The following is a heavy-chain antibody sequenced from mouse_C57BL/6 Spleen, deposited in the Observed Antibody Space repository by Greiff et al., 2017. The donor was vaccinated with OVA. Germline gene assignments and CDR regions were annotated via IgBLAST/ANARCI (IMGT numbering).Heavy chain of an antibody. D-gene: IGHD1-1*01. CDR3: ARGGYYYGSSYYAMDY. Sequence: EVQVVESEGGLVQPGSSMKLSCTASGFTFSDYYMAWVRQVPEKGLEWVANINYDGSSTYYLDSLKSRFIISRDNAKNILYLQMSSLKSEDTATYYCARGGYYYGSSYYAMDYWGQGTSVTVSS. V-gene: IGHV5-16*01. CDR1: GFTFSDYY. CDR2: INYDGSST. J-gene: IGHJ4*01.